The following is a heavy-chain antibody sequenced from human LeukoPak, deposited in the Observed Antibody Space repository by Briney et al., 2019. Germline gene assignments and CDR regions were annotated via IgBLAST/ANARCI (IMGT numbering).Heavy chain of an antibody. CDR1: GFTFTSYW. CDR3: ASLVGAYYDSSGYPLDY. D-gene: IGHD3-22*01. V-gene: IGHV3-74*01. Sequence: SGGSLRLSCAASGFTFTSYWMHWVRQAPGKGLVWVSRINSDGSSTSYADSVKGRFTISRDNAKNTLYLQMNSLRAEDTAVYYCASLVGAYYDSSGYPLDYWGQGTLVTVSS. J-gene: IGHJ4*02. CDR2: INSDGSST.